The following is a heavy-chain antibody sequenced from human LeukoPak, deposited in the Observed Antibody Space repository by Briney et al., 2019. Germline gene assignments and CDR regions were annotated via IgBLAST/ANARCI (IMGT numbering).Heavy chain of an antibody. CDR3: AKFGLYYNMDV. CDR2: IHYSGST. V-gene: IGHV4-59*03. CDR1: GGSISCFY. D-gene: IGHD3-16*01. J-gene: IGHJ6*02. Sequence: PSETLSLTCAVSGGSISCFYWTWIRQPPGKGLEFIGQIHYSGSTDYNPSLKSRITMSVDTPKNQFFLSLNSVTAADTAMYYCAKFGLYYNMDVWGQGTTVTVSS.